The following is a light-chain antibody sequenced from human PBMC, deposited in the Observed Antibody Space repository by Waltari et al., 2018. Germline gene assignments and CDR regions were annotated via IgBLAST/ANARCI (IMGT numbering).Light chain of an antibody. Sequence: DIQMTQSPSTLSASLGDTVTITCRASQSISYWLAWYQQKSGKAPKLLIYKASNLERGVPSRFSASESGTEFTLTLTSLQPDDSATYYCQQYDTHPNTFGQGTKLEI. CDR3: QQYDTHPNT. CDR1: QSISYW. J-gene: IGKJ2*01. V-gene: IGKV1-5*03. CDR2: KAS.